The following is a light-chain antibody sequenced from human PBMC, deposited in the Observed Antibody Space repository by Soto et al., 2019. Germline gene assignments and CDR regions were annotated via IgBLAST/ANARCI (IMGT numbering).Light chain of an antibody. CDR3: MQALQTPLT. Sequence: DIVMTQSPLSLPVTPGEPASISCRSSQSLLHSNGYNYLDWYLQKPGQSPQLLIYLGSNRSSGVPYRFSGSGSVPDFTLKISRVEADDVGVYYCMQALQTPLTFGQGTKVEIK. J-gene: IGKJ1*01. V-gene: IGKV2-28*01. CDR1: QSLLHSNGYNY. CDR2: LGS.